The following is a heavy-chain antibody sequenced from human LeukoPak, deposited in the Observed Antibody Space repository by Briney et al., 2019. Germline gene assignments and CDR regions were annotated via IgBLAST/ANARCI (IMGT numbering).Heavy chain of an antibody. J-gene: IGHJ6*04. CDR1: GFTFSSYE. Sequence: PGGSLRLSCAASGFTFSSYEMSWVRQAPGKGLEWVFYICSSGSTIYYADSVKGRFTISRDNAKNSLYLQMNSLRAEDTAVYYCAELGITMIGGVWSKGTTVTVYS. V-gene: IGHV3-48*03. CDR2: ICSSGSTI. D-gene: IGHD3-10*02. CDR3: AELGITMIGGV.